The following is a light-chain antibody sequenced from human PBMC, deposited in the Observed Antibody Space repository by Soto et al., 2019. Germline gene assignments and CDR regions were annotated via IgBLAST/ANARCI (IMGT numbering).Light chain of an antibody. Sequence: SYELTQPPSVSVTPGQTGRITCGGNNIGRKSVHWYQQKPCQAPVLVVYDDTDRPSGIPERFSGSNSGNTAALTISRVEAGDEADYYCQVWASSSDHYVFGTGTKVTVL. CDR1: NIGRKS. CDR2: DDT. CDR3: QVWASSSDHYV. V-gene: IGLV3-21*02. J-gene: IGLJ1*01.